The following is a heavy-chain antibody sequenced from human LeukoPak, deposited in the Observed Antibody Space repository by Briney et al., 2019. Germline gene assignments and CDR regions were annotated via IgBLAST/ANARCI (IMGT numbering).Heavy chain of an antibody. J-gene: IGHJ4*02. CDR3: ARDDMWSGSGRADY. D-gene: IGHD6-19*01. CDR2: IYSGGST. V-gene: IGHV3-53*01. Sequence: GGSLRLSCAASGFTVSSNYMSWVRQAPGKGLEWVSVIYSGGSTYYADSVKGRFTISRDNSKNTLYLQMNSLRAEDTAVYYCARDDMWSGSGRADYWGRGTLVTVSS. CDR1: GFTVSSNY.